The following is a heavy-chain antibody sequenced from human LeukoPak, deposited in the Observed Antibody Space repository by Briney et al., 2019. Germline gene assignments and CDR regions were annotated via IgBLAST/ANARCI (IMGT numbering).Heavy chain of an antibody. CDR2: IRYDGSNK. Sequence: GQSLRLFCAASGFTFSSYGMHWVRQAPGKGLEWVAFIRYDGSNKYYADSVKGRFTISRDNSKNTLYLQMNSLRAEDTAVYYCASNPYTYLTSYYFDYWGQGTLVAVSS. CDR3: ASNPYTYLTSYYFDY. J-gene: IGHJ4*02. D-gene: IGHD1-1*01. V-gene: IGHV3-30*02. CDR1: GFTFSSYG.